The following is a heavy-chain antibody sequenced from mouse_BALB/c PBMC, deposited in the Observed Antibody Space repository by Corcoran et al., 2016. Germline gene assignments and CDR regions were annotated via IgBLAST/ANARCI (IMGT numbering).Heavy chain of an antibody. Sequence: QIQLVQSGPELKKPGETVKISCKASGYTFTNYGMNWVKPAPGKGLKWMGWINTYTGEPTYADDFKGRLAFSLETSASTAYLQINNLKNEDTATYFCAREPYAMDYWGQGTSVTVS. CDR1: GYTFTNYG. J-gene: IGHJ4*01. CDR2: INTYTGEP. CDR3: AREPYAMDY. V-gene: IGHV9-3-1*01.